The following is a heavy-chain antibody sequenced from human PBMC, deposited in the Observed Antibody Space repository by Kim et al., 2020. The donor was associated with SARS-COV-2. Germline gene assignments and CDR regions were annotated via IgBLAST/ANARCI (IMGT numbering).Heavy chain of an antibody. Sequence: GGSLRLSCEASGFTFSSYWMTWVRQAPGKGLEWVANIKEGGSEKYYVDSVKGRFTISRDNAKNSLYLQMDSLRAEDTAVYYCTRESGYYIYWGQGALVTVSS. CDR2: IKEGGSEK. V-gene: IGHV3-7*01. D-gene: IGHD3-22*01. CDR3: TRESGYYIY. CDR1: GFTFSSYW. J-gene: IGHJ4*02.